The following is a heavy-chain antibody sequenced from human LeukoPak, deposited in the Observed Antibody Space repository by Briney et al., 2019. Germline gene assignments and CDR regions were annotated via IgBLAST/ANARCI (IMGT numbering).Heavy chain of an antibody. D-gene: IGHD3-16*02. CDR3: ARGYDYVWGSYRYTSFDY. Sequence: SQTLSLTCAISGDSVSSNSAAWNWIRQSPSRGLEWLGRTYYRSKWYNDYAASVKSRFTTNPDTSTNQFSLQLNSVTPEDTAVYYCARGYDYVWGSYRYTSFDYWGQGTLVTVSS. CDR2: TYYRSKWYN. J-gene: IGHJ4*02. V-gene: IGHV6-1*01. CDR1: GDSVSSNSAA.